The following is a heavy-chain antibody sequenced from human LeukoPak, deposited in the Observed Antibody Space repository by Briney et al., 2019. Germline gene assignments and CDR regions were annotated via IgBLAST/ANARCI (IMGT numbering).Heavy chain of an antibody. CDR2: ISGSGGST. J-gene: IGHJ1*01. CDR1: GFTFSSYA. D-gene: IGHD1-26*01. CDR3: AKDRIVGATRPGYFQH. V-gene: IGHV3-23*01. Sequence: GGSLRLSCAASGFTFSSYAMSWVRQAPGKGLEWVSAISGSGGSTYYADSVKGRFTISRDNSKNTLYLQMNSLRAEDTAVYYCAKDRIVGATRPGYFQHWGQGTLVTVSS.